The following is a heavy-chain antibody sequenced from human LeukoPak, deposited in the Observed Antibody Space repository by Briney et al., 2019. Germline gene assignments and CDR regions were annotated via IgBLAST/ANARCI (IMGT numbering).Heavy chain of an antibody. V-gene: IGHV3-7*01. D-gene: IGHD5-18*01. CDR3: AFGYSYGHETFDY. CDR2: IKQDGSEK. CDR1: GFTFSSYW. Sequence: GGSLRLSCAASGFTFSSYWMSWVRQAPGKGLEWVANIKQDGSEKYYVDSLKGRFTISRDNAKNSLYLQMNSLRAEDTAVYYCAFGYSYGHETFDYWGQGTLVTVSS. J-gene: IGHJ4*02.